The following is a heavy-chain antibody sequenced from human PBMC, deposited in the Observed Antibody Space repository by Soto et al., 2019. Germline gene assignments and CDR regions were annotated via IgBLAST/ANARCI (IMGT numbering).Heavy chain of an antibody. CDR3: AKDQCSSTSCYDGYNWFDP. V-gene: IGHV3-74*03. Sequence: GGSLRLSCAASGFTFSGSWMHWVRQAPGKGLVWVSRVNNDGSSTAYADSVKGRFTISRDNSKNTLYLQMNSLRAEDTAVYYCAKDQCSSTSCYDGYNWFDPWGQGTLVTVSS. CDR2: VNNDGSST. D-gene: IGHD2-2*01. J-gene: IGHJ5*02. CDR1: GFTFSGSW.